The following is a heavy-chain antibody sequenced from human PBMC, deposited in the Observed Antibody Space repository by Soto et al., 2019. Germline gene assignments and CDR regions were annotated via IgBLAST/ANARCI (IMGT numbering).Heavy chain of an antibody. V-gene: IGHV4-4*02. D-gene: IGHD3-10*01. J-gene: IGHJ4*02. Sequence: PSETLSLTCAVSGVSLTSGNWWTWFRQSPQRGLEYIGEIFHDGTANYYPSFERRVAMSVDTSRNQFSLKLTSVTAADTAVYFCARLVYDTRLNYMYFDFWGPGTLVTVSS. CDR1: GVSLTSGNW. CDR2: IFHDGTA. CDR3: ARLVYDTRLNYMYFDF.